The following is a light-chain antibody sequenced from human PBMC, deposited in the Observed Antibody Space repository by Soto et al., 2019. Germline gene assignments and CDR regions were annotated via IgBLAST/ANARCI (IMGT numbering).Light chain of an antibody. Sequence: IVMTHSPGTLSVSPWKRSTLSCSSSQSVSSKLAWYQQKPGQSPRLLIHGASTRATGVPARFSGSGSGTEFTLTISSLEPEDFAVYYCQQRSNWPPWTFGQGTKVDIK. CDR2: GAS. CDR3: QQRSNWPPWT. V-gene: IGKV3-15*01. J-gene: IGKJ1*01. CDR1: QSVSSK.